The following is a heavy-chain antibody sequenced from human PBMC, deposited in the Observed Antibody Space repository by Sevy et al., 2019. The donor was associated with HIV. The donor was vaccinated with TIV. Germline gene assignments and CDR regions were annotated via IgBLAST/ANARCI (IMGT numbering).Heavy chain of an antibody. CDR3: ARDLRGVSAGMDV. Sequence: GASLRLSCAASGFTFSSYSMNWVRQAPGKGLEWVSSISSSSSYIYYADSVKGRFTISRDNAKNSLYLQMNSLRAEDTAVYYCARDLRGVSAGMDVWGQGTTVTVSS. J-gene: IGHJ6*02. V-gene: IGHV3-21*01. CDR1: GFTFSSYS. CDR2: ISSSSSYI. D-gene: IGHD2-21*01.